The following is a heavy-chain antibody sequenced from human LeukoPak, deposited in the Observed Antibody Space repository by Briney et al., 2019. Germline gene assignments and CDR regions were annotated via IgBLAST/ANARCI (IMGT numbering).Heavy chain of an antibody. Sequence: ASVKVSCKASGGTFSSYAISWVRQAPGQGLEWMGGIIPIFGTANYAQKFQGRVTITADESTSTAYMELSSLRSEDTAVYYCATGITMVRGVTYYYYGMDVWGKGTTVTVSS. CDR2: IIPIFGTA. V-gene: IGHV1-69*13. D-gene: IGHD3-10*01. CDR1: GGTFSSYA. J-gene: IGHJ6*04. CDR3: ATGITMVRGVTYYYYGMDV.